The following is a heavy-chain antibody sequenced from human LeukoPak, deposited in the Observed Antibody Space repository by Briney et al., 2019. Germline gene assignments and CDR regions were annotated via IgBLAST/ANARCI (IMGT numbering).Heavy chain of an antibody. D-gene: IGHD3-22*01. CDR3: ARGLRYYYDSSGYYSY. CDR1: GGTFSSYA. Sequence: GASVKVSCKASGGTFSSYAISWVRQAPGQGLEWMGGIIPIFGTANYAQKFQGRVTITADESTSTAYMELSSLRSEDTAVYYCARGLRYYYDSSGYYSYWGQGTLVTVSS. CDR2: IIPIFGTA. J-gene: IGHJ4*02. V-gene: IGHV1-69*01.